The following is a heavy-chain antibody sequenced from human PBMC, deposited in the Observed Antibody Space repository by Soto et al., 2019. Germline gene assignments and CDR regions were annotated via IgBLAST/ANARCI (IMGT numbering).Heavy chain of an antibody. J-gene: IGHJ4*02. CDR3: ASWDYDVLTGYSYDD. CDR2: IIPMIGRT. D-gene: IGHD3-9*01. Sequence: QVQLVQSGAEVKKPGSSVKVSCKASGGTFNNYGMGWVRQAPGQGLEWMGGIIPMIGRTNYAQKFQGRLTLTADASRSTAYMELRSQRSDDTAVYYCASWDYDVLTGYSYDDWGQGTLVTVSS. V-gene: IGHV1-69*01. CDR1: GGTFNNYG.